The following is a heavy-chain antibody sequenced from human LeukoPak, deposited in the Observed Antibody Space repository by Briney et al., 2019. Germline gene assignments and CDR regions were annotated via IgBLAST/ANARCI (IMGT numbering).Heavy chain of an antibody. Sequence: ASVKVSCKVSGYTLTELSMHWVRQAPGKGLEWMGGFDPEDGETIYAQKSQGRVTMTEDTSTDTAYMELSSLRSEDTAVYYCATDLGYSSNSFDYWGQGTLVTVSS. D-gene: IGHD6-19*01. V-gene: IGHV1-24*01. CDR1: GYTLTELS. CDR2: FDPEDGET. CDR3: ATDLGYSSNSFDY. J-gene: IGHJ4*02.